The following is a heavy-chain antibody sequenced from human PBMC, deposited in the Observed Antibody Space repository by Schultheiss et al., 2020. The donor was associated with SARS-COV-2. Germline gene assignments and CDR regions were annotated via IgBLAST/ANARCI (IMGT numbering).Heavy chain of an antibody. Sequence: GSLRLSCTVSGVSINSYFWAWMRQVPGKGLESFANIHSSGTINYNLSLKSRVTISMDTSKNQFSLKLSSVTAADTAVYYCARWRGYGNGLDVWGQGTTVTVSS. V-gene: IGHV4-59*01. J-gene: IGHJ6*02. CDR1: GVSINSYF. D-gene: IGHD5-18*01. CDR2: IHSSGTI. CDR3: ARWRGYGNGLDV.